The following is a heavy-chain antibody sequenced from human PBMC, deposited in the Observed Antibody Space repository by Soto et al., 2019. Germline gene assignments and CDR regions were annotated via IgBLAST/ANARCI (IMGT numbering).Heavy chain of an antibody. CDR1: GYTFTGYY. V-gene: IGHV1-2*02. J-gene: IGHJ5*02. CDR2: INPNSGGT. Sequence: ASVKVSCKASGYTFTGYYMHWVRQAPGQGLEWMGWINPNSGGTNYAQKFQGRVTMTRDTSISTAYMELSSLRSDDTAVYYCARGRITMVRDLNWFDPWGQGTLVTVSS. CDR3: ARGRITMVRDLNWFDP. D-gene: IGHD3-10*01.